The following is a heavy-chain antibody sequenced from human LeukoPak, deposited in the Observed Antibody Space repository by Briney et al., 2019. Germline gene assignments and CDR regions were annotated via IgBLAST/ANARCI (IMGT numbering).Heavy chain of an antibody. CDR2: IYYSGST. Sequence: SETLSLTCTVSGYSISSGYYWGWIRQPPGKGLEWIGYIYYSGSTNYNPSLKSRVTISVDTSKNQFSLKLSSVTAADTAVYYCARGPDILTGYPLDYWGQGTLVTVSS. CDR1: GYSISSGYY. CDR3: ARGPDILTGYPLDY. D-gene: IGHD3-9*01. J-gene: IGHJ4*02. V-gene: IGHV4-61*01.